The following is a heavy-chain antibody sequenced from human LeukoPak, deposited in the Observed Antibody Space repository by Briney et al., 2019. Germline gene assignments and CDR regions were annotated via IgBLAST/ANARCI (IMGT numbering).Heavy chain of an antibody. J-gene: IGHJ3*02. CDR3: AREAIFGVVIRNPFDI. CDR2: ISRSNSYI. D-gene: IGHD3-3*01. Sequence: GGSLRLSCAASGFTFSAYTMNWVRQAPGKGLEWVSSISRSNSYIYYADSLKGRFTISRDNAKNTLYLQMNDLRAEDTAVYYCAREAIFGVVIRNPFDIWGQGTMVTVSS. V-gene: IGHV3-21*01. CDR1: GFTFSAYT.